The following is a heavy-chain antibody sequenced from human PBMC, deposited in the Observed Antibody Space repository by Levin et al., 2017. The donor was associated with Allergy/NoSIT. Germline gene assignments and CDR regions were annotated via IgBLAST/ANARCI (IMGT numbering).Heavy chain of an antibody. CDR2: INHSGST. J-gene: IGHJ4*02. CDR1: GGSFSGYY. D-gene: IGHD3-10*01. Sequence: SETLSLTCAVYGGSFSGYYWSWIRQPPGKGLEWIGEINHSGSTNYNPSLKSRVTISVDTSTNQFSLKLSSVTAADTAVYYCAGYYGSGSYYKAIDYWGQGTLVTVSS. CDR3: AGYYGSGSYYKAIDY. V-gene: IGHV4-34*01.